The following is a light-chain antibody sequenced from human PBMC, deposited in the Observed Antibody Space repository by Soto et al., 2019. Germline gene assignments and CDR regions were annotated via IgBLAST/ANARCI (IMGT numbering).Light chain of an antibody. CDR2: KAS. CDR3: QQSYSIPSIT. CDR1: QSISTY. J-gene: IGKJ5*01. Sequence: DIQITQSPSSLSASVGVRVTITCRASQSISTYLNWYQHKAGQAPKLLIYKASTLQDGVPSRFSGSGSGTYFILTISSLQPEDVATYYCQQSYSIPSITFGQGTRLEIK. V-gene: IGKV1-39*01.